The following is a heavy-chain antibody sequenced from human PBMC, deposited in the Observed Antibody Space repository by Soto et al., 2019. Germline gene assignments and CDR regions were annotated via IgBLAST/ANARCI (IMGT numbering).Heavy chain of an antibody. CDR2: MYSSGSS. CDR3: AREWSAFDY. D-gene: IGHD2-15*01. J-gene: IGHJ4*02. Sequence: QVQLQESGPGLVKPSETLSLTCTVSGGSITSYKWSWIRQSPGKGLEWIAYMYSSGSSSYNPSLKSRVTISVDTSKNQYYLKLNSVTAADTAVYYCAREWSAFDYWGQGILVTVSS. CDR1: GGSITSYK. V-gene: IGHV4-59*01.